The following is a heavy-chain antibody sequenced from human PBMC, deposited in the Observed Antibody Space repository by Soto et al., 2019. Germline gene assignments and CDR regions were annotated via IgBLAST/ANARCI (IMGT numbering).Heavy chain of an antibody. J-gene: IGHJ4*02. D-gene: IGHD3-22*01. CDR2: MIPIFSRA. CDR3: ARGPPGHYDSRPPFDY. V-gene: IGHV1-69*13. Sequence: SVKVSCKASGVTYSSYGISWERQASGQGLERMGGMIPIFSRANYAQKFQGKVTITADEFTSTAYMELSSLTAEDRAGYYCARGPPGHYDSRPPFDYWGQGTLVTVSS. CDR1: GVTYSSYG.